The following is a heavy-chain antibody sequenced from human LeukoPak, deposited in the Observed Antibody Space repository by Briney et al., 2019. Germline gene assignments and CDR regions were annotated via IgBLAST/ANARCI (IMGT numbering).Heavy chain of an antibody. CDR3: ARGSGNDYYGPGPIDKWFDP. V-gene: IGHV4-59*01. CDR2: IYYSGNT. Sequence: SETLSLTCTVSGGSISSYFWTWIRQPPGKGLEWIGYIYYSGNTNYNPSLKSRVTISLDTSKNQFSLKLSSVTAADTAVYYCARGSGNDYYGPGPIDKWFDPWGQGTLVTVSS. J-gene: IGHJ5*02. D-gene: IGHD3-10*01. CDR1: GGSISSYF.